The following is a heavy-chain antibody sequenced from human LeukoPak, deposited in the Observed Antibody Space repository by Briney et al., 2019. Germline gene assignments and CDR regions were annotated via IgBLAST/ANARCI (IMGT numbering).Heavy chain of an antibody. D-gene: IGHD3-3*01. J-gene: IGHJ4*02. V-gene: IGHV3-7*01. CDR2: IKQDGSEK. CDR1: GFTFSSYW. Sequence: VGSLRLSCAASGFTFSSYWMSWVRQAPGKGLEWVANIKQDGSEKYYVDSVKGRFTISRDNAKNSLYLQMNSLRAEDTAVYYCARGRMFLEWLLGLERIRYYFDYWGQGTLVTVSS. CDR3: ARGRMFLEWLLGLERIRYYFDY.